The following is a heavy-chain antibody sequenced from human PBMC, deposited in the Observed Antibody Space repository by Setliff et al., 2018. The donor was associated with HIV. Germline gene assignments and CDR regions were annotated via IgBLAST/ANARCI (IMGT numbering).Heavy chain of an antibody. V-gene: IGHV4-34*01. Sequence: SETLSLTCTVDGESCSGYYWTWIRQSPGKGLEWIGEINHSGSTKHNPSLKSRVTISTDTSENQFSLKVTSVTAADTAVYYCARGSIGLGSYRNAYYFDFWGQGVLVTVSS. CDR3: ARGSIGLGSYRNAYYFDF. D-gene: IGHD1-26*01. CDR1: GESCSGYY. J-gene: IGHJ4*02. CDR2: INHSGST.